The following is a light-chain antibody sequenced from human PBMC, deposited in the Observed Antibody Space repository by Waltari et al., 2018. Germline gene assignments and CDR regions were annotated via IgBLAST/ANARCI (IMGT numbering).Light chain of an antibody. J-gene: IGKJ5*01. CDR3: QQYGSLPIT. CDR2: GVS. Sequence: EVVLTQSPDTLSLSPGERATLSCRASQSLCSIYFAWYQQKPGQAPRLLIYGVSTRAAGVPDRFTGSGSGTDFTLTISRLEPEDFAVYFCQQYGSLPITFGQGARLEIK. CDR1: QSLCSIY. V-gene: IGKV3-20*01.